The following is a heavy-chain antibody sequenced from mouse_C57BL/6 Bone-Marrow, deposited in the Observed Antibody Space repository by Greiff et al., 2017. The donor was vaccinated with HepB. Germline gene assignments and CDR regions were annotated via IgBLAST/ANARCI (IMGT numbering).Heavy chain of an antibody. D-gene: IGHD1-1*01. V-gene: IGHV1-81*01. Sequence: QVQLQQSGAELARPGASVKLSCKASGYTFTSYGISWVKQRTGQGLEWIGEIYPRSGNTYYNEKFKGKATLTADKSSSTAYMELRSLTSEDSAVYLCARSDTTVVAPYFDYWGQGTTLTVSS. CDR2: IYPRSGNT. CDR1: GYTFTSYG. CDR3: ARSDTTVVAPYFDY. J-gene: IGHJ2*01.